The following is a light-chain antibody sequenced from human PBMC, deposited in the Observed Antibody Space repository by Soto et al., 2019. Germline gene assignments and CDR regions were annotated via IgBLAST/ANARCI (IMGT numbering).Light chain of an antibody. J-gene: IGKJ4*01. V-gene: IGKV1-27*01. CDR2: AAS. Sequence: DIQMTHSPSSLSASVGDRLTITCRASQGIKNYLAWYQQKPGEIPKLLIYAASTLESGIPPRFSGSGSGTDFTLTINNLQPEDVATYYCQRYYNAPFTFGGGTKVDIK. CDR3: QRYYNAPFT. CDR1: QGIKNY.